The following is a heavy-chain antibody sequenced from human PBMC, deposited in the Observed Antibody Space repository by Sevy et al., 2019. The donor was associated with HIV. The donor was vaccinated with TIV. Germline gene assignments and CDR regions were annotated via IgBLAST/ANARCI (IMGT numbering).Heavy chain of an antibody. J-gene: IGHJ4*02. V-gene: IGHV3-30-3*01. D-gene: IGHD2-8*01. CDR3: ARVAVSYCTNDCYHHFDY. CDR1: GFSFSHYA. CDR2: ISYDGAYK. Sequence: GGSLRLSCAVSGFSFSHYAFHWVRQAPGKGLEWVSLISYDGAYKYYADSVKGRFTISRDNSKNTLYLQMNSLRGNDTAVYYCARVAVSYCTNDCYHHFDYWGPGALVTVSS.